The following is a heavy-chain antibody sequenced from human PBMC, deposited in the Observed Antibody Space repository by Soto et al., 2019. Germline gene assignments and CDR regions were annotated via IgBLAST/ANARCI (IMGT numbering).Heavy chain of an antibody. CDR2: ISGSGGGT. CDR1: GFTFSSYA. V-gene: IGHV3-23*01. Sequence: EVQVLESGGGLVQPGGSLRLSCAASGFTFSSYAMSWVRQAPGKGLEWVSSISGSGGGTYYADSVKGRFTFSRDNSKXTLYLQMNSLRXXXXXXXXXXXXXXXXXXXXPPYY. CDR3: XXXXXXXXXXXPPYY. J-gene: IGHJ6*03.